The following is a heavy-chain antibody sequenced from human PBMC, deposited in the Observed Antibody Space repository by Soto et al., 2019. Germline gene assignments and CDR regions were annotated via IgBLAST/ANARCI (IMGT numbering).Heavy chain of an antibody. CDR1: VFTFSSYS. CDR3: ARDPGTSYYYGMDV. J-gene: IGHJ6*01. V-gene: IGHV3-21*01. CDR2: ISSSSSYI. Sequence: RGCLRLACAASVFTFSSYSMDVVGQAPEKGLEWVSSISSSSSYIYYADSGKGRFTISRDNAKNPLYLQMNSLRAEDTAVYYCARDPGTSYYYGMDVWGQGTTVTVSS. D-gene: IGHD1-1*01.